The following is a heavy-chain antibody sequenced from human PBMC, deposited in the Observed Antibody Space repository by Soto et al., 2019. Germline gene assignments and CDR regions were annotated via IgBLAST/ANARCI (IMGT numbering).Heavy chain of an antibody. D-gene: IGHD3-3*01. Sequence: SETLSLTCAVSGGSISSGGYSWSWIRQPPGKGLEWIGYIYHSGSTHYNPSLKSRVTISVDRSKNQFSLKLSSVTAADTAVYYCARGSVFGVAALTYWGQGTLVTVSS. CDR2: IYHSGST. CDR1: GGSISSGGYS. V-gene: IGHV4-30-2*01. CDR3: ARGSVFGVAALTY. J-gene: IGHJ4*02.